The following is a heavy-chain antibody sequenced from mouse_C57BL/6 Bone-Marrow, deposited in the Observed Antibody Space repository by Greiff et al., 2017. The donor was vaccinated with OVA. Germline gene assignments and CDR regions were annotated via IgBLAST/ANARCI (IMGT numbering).Heavy chain of an antibody. CDR3: ARAPWFAY. J-gene: IGHJ3*01. CDR1: GYTFTSYG. V-gene: IGHV1-81*01. Sequence: QVHVKQSGAELARPGASVKLSCKASGYTFTSYGISWVKQRTGQGLEWIGEIYPRSGNTYYNEKFKGKATLTADKSSSTAYMELRSLTSEDSAVYFCARAPWFAYWGQGTLVTVSA. CDR2: IYPRSGNT.